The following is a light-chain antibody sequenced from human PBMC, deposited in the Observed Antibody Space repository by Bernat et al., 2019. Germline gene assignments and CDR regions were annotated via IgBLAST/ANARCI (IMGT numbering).Light chain of an antibody. CDR2: EVS. Sequence: QSALTQPASVSGSPGQSITISCTGTSSDVGSYNLVSWYQQHPGKAPKLMIYEVSKRPSGVSNRFSGSKSGNTASLTIAGLQAADEADYYCCSYAGSSTFFGTGTKVTVL. J-gene: IGLJ1*01. CDR3: CSYAGSSTF. CDR1: SSDVGSYNL. V-gene: IGLV2-23*02.